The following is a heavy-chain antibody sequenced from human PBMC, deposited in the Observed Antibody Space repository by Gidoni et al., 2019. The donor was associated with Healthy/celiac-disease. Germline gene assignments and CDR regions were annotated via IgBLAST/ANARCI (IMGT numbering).Heavy chain of an antibody. CDR1: GLPFTAHG. CDR3: AKDQGGFGELQYYFDY. CDR2: ISYDGSNK. V-gene: IGHV3-30*18. Sequence: QVQLVESGGGVVQPGRSLRLSCAASGLPFTAHGMHWVRQAPGKGLEWVAVISYDGSNKYYADSVKGRFTISRDNSKNTLYLQMNSLRAEDTAVYYCAKDQGGFGELQYYFDYWGQGTLVTVSS. D-gene: IGHD3-10*01. J-gene: IGHJ4*02.